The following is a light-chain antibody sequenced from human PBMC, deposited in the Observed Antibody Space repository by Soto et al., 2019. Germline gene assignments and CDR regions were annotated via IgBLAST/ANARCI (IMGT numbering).Light chain of an antibody. J-gene: IGLJ2*01. V-gene: IGLV2-14*01. CDR2: EVS. CDR3: AAWDDSLSGPKL. CDR1: SSDVGGYNY. Sequence: QSALTQPASVSGSPGQSITISCTGTSSDVGGYNYVSWYQQYPGKAPKLMIYEVSDRPSGVSNRFSGSKSGNTASLTISGLRSEDEAHYYCAAWDDSLSGPKLFGGGTKLTVL.